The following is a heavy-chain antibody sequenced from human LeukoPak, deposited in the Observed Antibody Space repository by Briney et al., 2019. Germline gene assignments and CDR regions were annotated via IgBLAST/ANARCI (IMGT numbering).Heavy chain of an antibody. CDR1: GYTFTGYY. J-gene: IGHJ5*02. D-gene: IGHD5-18*01. CDR2: INPNSGGT. Sequence: ASVKVSCKASGYTFTGYYMHWVRQAPGQGLEWMGRINPNSGGTNYAQKFQGRVTLTTDTSTSTAYMELRSLRSDDTAVYYCARDTAMAYYEESYFDPWGQGTLVTVSS. V-gene: IGHV1-2*06. CDR3: ARDTAMAYYEESYFDP.